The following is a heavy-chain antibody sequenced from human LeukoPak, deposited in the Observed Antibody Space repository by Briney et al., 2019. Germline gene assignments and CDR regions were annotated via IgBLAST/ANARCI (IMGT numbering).Heavy chain of an antibody. CDR3: ASSRPPDSFMDV. V-gene: IGHV1-69*04. J-gene: IGHJ6*02. CDR2: IIPILGIA. D-gene: IGHD2-15*01. Sequence: ASVKVSCNASGGTFSSYAISWVRQAPGQGLEWMGRIIPILGIANYAQKFQGRVTITADKSTSTAYMELSSLRSEDTAVYYCASSRPPDSFMDVWGQGTTVTVSS. CDR1: GGTFSSYA.